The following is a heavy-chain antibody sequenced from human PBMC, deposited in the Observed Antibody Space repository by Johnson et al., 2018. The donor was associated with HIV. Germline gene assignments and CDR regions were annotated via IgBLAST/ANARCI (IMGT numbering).Heavy chain of an antibody. CDR3: ARDRWSTIMGAFDV. J-gene: IGHJ3*01. CDR2: ISSSGSI. Sequence: VQLVESGGGLVKPGGSLRLSCAASGFTFSDYYMSWIRQAPGKGLEWISYISSSGSIGYAGSVMGRFTISRDNAKNALYVQMNSLRAEDTAVYYCARDRWSTIMGAFDVWGQGTMVTVSS. CDR1: GFTFSDYY. D-gene: IGHD5/OR15-5a*01. V-gene: IGHV3-11*04.